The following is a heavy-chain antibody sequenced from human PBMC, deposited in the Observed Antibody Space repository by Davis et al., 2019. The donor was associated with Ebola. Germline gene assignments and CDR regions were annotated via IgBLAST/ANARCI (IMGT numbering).Heavy chain of an antibody. CDR1: GGSFSDYY. Sequence: GSLRLSCTAYGGSFSDYYWSWIRQPPGKGLEWIGEIHHSGGTKYSPSLKSRVTLSIDTSKNQFSLKMSSVTAADTAVYYCARSDYGSGDYMWGRNYYYYYGMDVWGQGTPVTVSS. V-gene: IGHV4-34*01. CDR2: IHHSGGT. D-gene: IGHD3-10*01. J-gene: IGHJ6*02. CDR3: ARSDYGSGDYMWGRNYYYYYGMDV.